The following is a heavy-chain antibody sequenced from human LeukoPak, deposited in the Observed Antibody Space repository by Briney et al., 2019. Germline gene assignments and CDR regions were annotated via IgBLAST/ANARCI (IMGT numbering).Heavy chain of an antibody. D-gene: IGHD3-22*01. V-gene: IGHV1-69*13. CDR2: IIPIFGTA. CDR3: ARLHYYDSSGYYYYYYGMDV. Sequence: PVKVSCKASGGTFSSYAISWVRQAPGQGLEWMGGIIPIFGTANYAQKFQGRVTITADESTSTAYMELSSLRSEDTAVYYCARLHYYDSSGYYYYYYGMDVWGQGTTVTVSS. J-gene: IGHJ6*02. CDR1: GGTFSSYA.